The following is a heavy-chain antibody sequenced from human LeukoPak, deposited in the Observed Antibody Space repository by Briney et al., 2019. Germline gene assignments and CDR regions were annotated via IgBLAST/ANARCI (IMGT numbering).Heavy chain of an antibody. V-gene: IGHV3-30-3*01. CDR1: GFTFSSYA. J-gene: IGHJ4*02. CDR2: ISYDGSNK. Sequence: EGSLRLSCAASGFTFSSYAMHWVRQAPGKGLEWVAVISYDGSNKYYADSVKGRFTISRDNSKNTLYLQMNSLRAEDTAVYYCAREAPPTYYYDSSGYQDYWGQGTLVTVSS. D-gene: IGHD3-22*01. CDR3: AREAPPTYYYDSSGYQDY.